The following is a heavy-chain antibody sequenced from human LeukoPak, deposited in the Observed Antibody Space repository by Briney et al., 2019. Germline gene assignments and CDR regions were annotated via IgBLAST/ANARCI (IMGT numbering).Heavy chain of an antibody. CDR1: GASISSGGYY. D-gene: IGHD5-24*01. CDR2: IYYSRST. CDR3: ARDGYNSGYFDY. J-gene: IGHJ4*02. V-gene: IGHV4-30-4*01. Sequence: SETLSLTCTVSGASISSGGYYWNWIRQPPGKGLEWIGYIYYSRSTSYSPSLKSQLTISVDTSKNQFSLKLSSVTAADTAVYYCARDGYNSGYFDYWGQGTLVTVSS.